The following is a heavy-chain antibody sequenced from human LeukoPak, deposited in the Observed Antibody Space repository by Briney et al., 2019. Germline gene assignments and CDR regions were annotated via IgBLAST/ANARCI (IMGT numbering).Heavy chain of an antibody. Sequence: PGGSLRLSCAASGFTFSSYAMSWVRQAPGKGLEWVGRIKSKTDGGTTDYAAPVKGRFTISRDDSKNSLYLQMNSLKTEDTAVYYCAAFVTSTTTGDYWGQGTLVTVSS. CDR2: IKSKTDGGTT. CDR3: AAFVTSTTTGDY. V-gene: IGHV3-15*01. J-gene: IGHJ4*02. CDR1: GFTFSSYA. D-gene: IGHD3-10*01.